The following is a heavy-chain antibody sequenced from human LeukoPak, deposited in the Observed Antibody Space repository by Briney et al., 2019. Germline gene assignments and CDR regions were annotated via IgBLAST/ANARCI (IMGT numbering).Heavy chain of an antibody. J-gene: IGHJ6*03. Sequence: GGSLRLSCAASGFTFSSYWMSWVRQAPGKGLEWVANIKQDGSEKYYVDSVKGRFTISRDNAKNSLYLQMNSLRAEDTAVYSCARDINYDFWSGPSGYYFYMDVWGKGTTVTVSS. V-gene: IGHV3-7*01. CDR2: IKQDGSEK. CDR3: ARDINYDFWSGPSGYYFYMDV. D-gene: IGHD3-3*01. CDR1: GFTFSSYW.